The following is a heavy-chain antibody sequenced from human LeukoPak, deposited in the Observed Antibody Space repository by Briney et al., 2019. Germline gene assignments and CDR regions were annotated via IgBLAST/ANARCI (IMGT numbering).Heavy chain of an antibody. CDR2: ISGSGGST. Sequence: GGSLTLSCAASGFTFSSYAMSWVRQAPGKGLEWVSAISGSGGSTYYADSVKGRFTISRDNSKNALYMQMSSLRAEDTAIYYCAKGVKYYYGSGSYLPFDYWGQGTLVTVSS. D-gene: IGHD3-10*01. CDR1: GFTFSSYA. V-gene: IGHV3-23*01. J-gene: IGHJ4*02. CDR3: AKGVKYYYGSGSYLPFDY.